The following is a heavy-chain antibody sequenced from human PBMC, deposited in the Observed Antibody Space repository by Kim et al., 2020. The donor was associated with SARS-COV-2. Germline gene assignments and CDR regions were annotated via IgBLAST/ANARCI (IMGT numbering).Heavy chain of an antibody. Sequence: GNTLTELSMHWVRHAPGKGLEWMGGFDPEDGETIYAQKFQGRVTMTEDTSSDTAYMELSSLRSEDTAVYYCATSCSITSCHWFDPWGQGTLAT. J-gene: IGHJ5*02. CDR3: ATSCSITSCHWFDP. V-gene: IGHV1-24*01. D-gene: IGHD2-2*01. CDR1: GNTLTELS. CDR2: FDPEDGET.